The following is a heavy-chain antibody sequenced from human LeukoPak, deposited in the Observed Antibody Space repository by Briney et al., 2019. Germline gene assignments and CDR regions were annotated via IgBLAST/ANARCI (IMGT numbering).Heavy chain of an antibody. V-gene: IGHV3-33*01. J-gene: IGHJ3*02. CDR1: GFTFSIYG. D-gene: IGHD3-22*01. CDR2: IWYDGSKK. CDR3: ARAQDYDSSGYVDAFDM. Sequence: PGRSLRLSCAASGFTFSIYGMHWVRQAPGKGLEWVAVIWYDGSKKYYADSVKGRFTISRDNSKNTLYLQMNSLRVKDTAVYYCARAQDYDSSGYVDAFDMWGQGTMVTVSS.